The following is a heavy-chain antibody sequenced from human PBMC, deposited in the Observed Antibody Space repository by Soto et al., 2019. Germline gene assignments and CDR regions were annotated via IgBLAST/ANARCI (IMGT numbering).Heavy chain of an antibody. CDR2: MYHSGST. CDR3: VSGYPWVGFDH. CDR1: GVSITSHY. Sequence: SYSLSLTCAFSGVSITSHYWSWIRQPPGKGLEWIAYMYHSGSTTYNPSLKSRVTISIDTSKNQFSLKLSSVTAADTAVYYCVSGYPWVGFDHWAQGTLVTVSS. D-gene: IGHD3-22*01. J-gene: IGHJ4*02. V-gene: IGHV4-4*08.